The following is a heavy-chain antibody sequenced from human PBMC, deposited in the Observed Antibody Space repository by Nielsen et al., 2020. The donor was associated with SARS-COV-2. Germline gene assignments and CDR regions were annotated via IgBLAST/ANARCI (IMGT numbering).Heavy chain of an antibody. V-gene: IGHV4-59*08. Sequence: SETLSLTCTVSGGSISSYYWSWIRQPPGKGLEWIGYIYHSGSTNYNPSLKSRVTISVDTSKNQFSLKLSSVTAADTAVYYCARGNYDFWSGYYRRDYYYYGMDVWGQGTTVTVPS. CDR2: IYHSGST. CDR1: GGSISSYY. J-gene: IGHJ6*02. CDR3: ARGNYDFWSGYYRRDYYYYGMDV. D-gene: IGHD3-3*01.